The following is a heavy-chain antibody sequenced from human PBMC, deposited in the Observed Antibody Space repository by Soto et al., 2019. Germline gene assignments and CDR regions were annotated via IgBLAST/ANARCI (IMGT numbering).Heavy chain of an antibody. CDR3: ARALGYTYGHLPIDY. CDR2: INHSGST. Sequence: PSETLSLTCAVYGRSFRGYYWSWIRQPPGKGLEWIGEINHSGSTNYNPSLKSRVTISVDTSKNQFSLKLNSVTAADTAVYYCARALGYTYGHLPIDYWGQGTLVTVS. J-gene: IGHJ4*02. CDR1: GRSFRGYY. D-gene: IGHD5-18*01. V-gene: IGHV4-34*01.